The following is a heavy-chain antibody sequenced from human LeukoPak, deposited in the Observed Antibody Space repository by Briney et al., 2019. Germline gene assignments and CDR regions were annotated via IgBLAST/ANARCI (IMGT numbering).Heavy chain of an antibody. CDR2: ISAYNGNT. D-gene: IGHD1-26*01. J-gene: IGHJ6*02. Sequence: ASVKVSCKASGYTFTGYYMHWVRQAPGQGLEWMGWISAYNGNTNYAQKLQGRVTMTTDTSTSTAYMELRSLRSDDTAVYYCARDQIVGATNAMDVWGQGTTVTVSS. V-gene: IGHV1-18*04. CDR3: ARDQIVGATNAMDV. CDR1: GYTFTGYY.